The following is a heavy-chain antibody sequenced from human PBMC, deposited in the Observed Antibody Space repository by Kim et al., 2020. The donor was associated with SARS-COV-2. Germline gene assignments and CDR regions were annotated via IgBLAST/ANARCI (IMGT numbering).Heavy chain of an antibody. CDR3: ARHRPAFGYYGSGSAPRPSDY. CDR1: GYSFTSYW. CDR2: IDPSDSYT. Sequence: GESLKISCKGSGYSFTSYWISWVRQMPGKGLEWMGRIDPSDSYTNYSPSFQGHVTISADKSISTAYLQWSSLKASDTAMYYCARHRPAFGYYGSGSAPRPSDYWGQGTLVTVSS. V-gene: IGHV5-10-1*01. J-gene: IGHJ4*02. D-gene: IGHD3-10*01.